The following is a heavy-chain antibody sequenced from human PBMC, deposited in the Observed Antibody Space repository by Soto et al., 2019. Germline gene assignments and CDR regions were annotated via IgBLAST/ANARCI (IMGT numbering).Heavy chain of an antibody. V-gene: IGHV4-39*01. CDR2: IYYSGST. Sequence: QLQLQESGPGLVKPSETLSLTCTVSGGSISSRGYYWGWIRQPPGKGLEWIGTIYYSGSTYYNPSLKNRVTISVDTSKNQFSLKLSSVTAADPAVYYCATSNWFDPWGQGTLVTVSS. CDR3: ATSNWFDP. J-gene: IGHJ5*02. CDR1: GGSISSRGYY.